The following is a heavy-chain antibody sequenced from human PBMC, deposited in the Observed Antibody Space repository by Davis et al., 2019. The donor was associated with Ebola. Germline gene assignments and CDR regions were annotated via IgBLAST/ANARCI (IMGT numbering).Heavy chain of an antibody. J-gene: IGHJ4*02. Sequence: GESLKISCAASGITFKSYGMHWVRQAPGKGLEWVTFIRNDGIAKYYADSVKGRFTISRDNAKNSLYLQMNSLRAEDTAVYYCARDPYSSLDYWGQGTLVTVSS. CDR1: GITFKSYG. CDR2: IRNDGIAK. CDR3: ARDPYSSLDY. V-gene: IGHV3-30*02. D-gene: IGHD6-19*01.